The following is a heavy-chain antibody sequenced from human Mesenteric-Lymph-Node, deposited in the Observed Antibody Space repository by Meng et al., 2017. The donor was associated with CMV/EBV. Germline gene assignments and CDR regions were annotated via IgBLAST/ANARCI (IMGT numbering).Heavy chain of an antibody. Sequence: QLQPSDPALVKSSQTLSVTWTSSGDSFTSNNAAGNWIRQSPSRGLEWLGRTYYRSESYNDYAVSVKSRISVNLDTSKNQLSLHLNFVTPEDTAVYYCAYFGDLPPLWWGQGTLVTVSS. V-gene: IGHV6-1*01. D-gene: IGHD3-16*01. CDR2: TYYRSESYN. CDR3: AYFGDLPPLW. CDR1: GDSFTSNNAA. J-gene: IGHJ4*02.